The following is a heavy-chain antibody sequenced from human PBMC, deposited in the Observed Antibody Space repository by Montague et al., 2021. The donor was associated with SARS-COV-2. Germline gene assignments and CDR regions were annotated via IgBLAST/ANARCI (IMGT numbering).Heavy chain of an antibody. V-gene: IGHV4-39*01. CDR3: ARQDGRGFVVTGFETYFDH. CDR2: INYNGST. Sequence: SETLSLTCTVSGGPISPSSYYWGWIRQSPGRGLEWIGSINYNGSTYYTPSLKSRVTISVDAPKDQFSLQLDSMTAADTAVYYCARQDGRGFVVTGFETYFDHWGQGSLVTVSS. J-gene: IGHJ4*02. CDR1: GGPISPSSYY. D-gene: IGHD2-15*01.